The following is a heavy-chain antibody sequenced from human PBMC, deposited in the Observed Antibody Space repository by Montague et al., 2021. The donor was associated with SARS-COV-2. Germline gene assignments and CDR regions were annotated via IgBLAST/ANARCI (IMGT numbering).Heavy chain of an antibody. CDR2: IYYSGST. J-gene: IGHJ5*02. Sequence: SETLSLTCTVSGGSISSTSYYWGWIRQPPGKGLEWIGSIYYSGSTYYNPSLKSRVTMSVDTSKNQFSLKLSSVTAADTAVYYCVRQPGQWLPREWFWFDPWGQGTLVTVSS. V-gene: IGHV4-39*01. D-gene: IGHD6-19*01. CDR3: VRQPGQWLPREWFWFDP. CDR1: GGSISSTSYY.